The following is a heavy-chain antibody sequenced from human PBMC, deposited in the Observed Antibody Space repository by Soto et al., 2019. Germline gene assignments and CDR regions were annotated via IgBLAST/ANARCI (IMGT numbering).Heavy chain of an antibody. Sequence: GGSLRLSCAASGFTFSSYAMHWVRQAPGKGLEWVAVISYDGSNKYYADSVKGRFTISRDNSKNTLYLQMNSLRAEDTAVYYGVQTTGWPGFDFWGQGTLVTVSS. V-gene: IGHV3-30-3*01. D-gene: IGHD6-19*01. CDR1: GFTFSSYA. J-gene: IGHJ4*02. CDR2: ISYDGSNK. CDR3: VQTTGWPGFDF.